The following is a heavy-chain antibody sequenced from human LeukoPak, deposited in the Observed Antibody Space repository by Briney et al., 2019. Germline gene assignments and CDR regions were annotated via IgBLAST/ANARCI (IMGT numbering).Heavy chain of an antibody. D-gene: IGHD4-17*01. V-gene: IGHV3-53*01. J-gene: IGHJ4*02. CDR2: IYSGGST. Sequence: PGGSLRLSCAASGFTVSSNYINWVRQAPGKGLEWVSVIYSGGSTSYADSVKGRFTISRDTSKNTVYLQMNGLRAEDTAVYYYARSFPGHGDTFDYWGLGTLVTVSS. CDR1: GFTVSSNY. CDR3: ARSFPGHGDTFDY.